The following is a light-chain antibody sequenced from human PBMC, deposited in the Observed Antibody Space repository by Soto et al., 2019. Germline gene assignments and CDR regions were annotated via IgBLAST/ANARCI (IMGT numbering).Light chain of an antibody. CDR2: AAS. J-gene: IGKJ4*01. Sequence: DIQLTQSPSFLSASVGDRVTITCRASQDISSHLAWYQQKPGQAPNLLVYAASTLHSGVPSGFGGSGAGTEFTLTNPSQQPEDFATYYGQQVKTYPLPFFGGTKVEIK. V-gene: IGKV1-9*01. CDR3: QQVKTYPLP. CDR1: QDISSH.